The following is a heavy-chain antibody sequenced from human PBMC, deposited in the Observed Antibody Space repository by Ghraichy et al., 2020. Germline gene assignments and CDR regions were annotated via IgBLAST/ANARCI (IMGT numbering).Heavy chain of an antibody. CDR1: DGSISGYY. J-gene: IGHJ3*02. CDR3: ARRIATRPVYAFDI. D-gene: IGHD6-6*01. V-gene: IGHV4-59*01. CDR2: IYHSGNT. Sequence: SETLSLTCTVSDGSISGYYWTWIRQPPGKRLKWIGYIYHSGNTNSNPSLKSRVTISIDTSKNQFSLKLSSVTAADTAVYYCARRIATRPVYAFDIWGQGTMVTVSS.